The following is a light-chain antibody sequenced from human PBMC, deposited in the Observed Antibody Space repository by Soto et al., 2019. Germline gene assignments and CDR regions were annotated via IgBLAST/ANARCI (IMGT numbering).Light chain of an antibody. V-gene: IGKV1-5*03. CDR3: QQYNSYPYT. J-gene: IGKJ2*01. CDR1: QSISAW. Sequence: DIQMTQSPSTLSASVGDRVTITCRASQSISAWLAWYQQKPGKAPKLLIYKASSLESGVPSRFSGSGSGTDFTLTISSLQPDDFATYYCQQYNSYPYTFGQGTRVEIK. CDR2: KAS.